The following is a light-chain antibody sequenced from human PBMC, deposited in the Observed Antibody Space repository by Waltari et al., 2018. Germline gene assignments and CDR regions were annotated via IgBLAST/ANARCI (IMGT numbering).Light chain of an antibody. CDR3: QQYNYYPVT. J-gene: IGKJ2*01. CDR1: QPISIW. CDR2: AAS. Sequence: DIQMTQSPSTRSASVGDTITIACRASQPISIWLAWYQQKPGKAPKLLIYAASNLLSGVPARFSGSGSGTEFTLTISSLQPDDVATYYCQQYNYYPVTFGQGTKLEIK. V-gene: IGKV1-5*03.